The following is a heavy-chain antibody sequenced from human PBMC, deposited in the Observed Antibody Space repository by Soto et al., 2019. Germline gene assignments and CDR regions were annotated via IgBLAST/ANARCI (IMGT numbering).Heavy chain of an antibody. V-gene: IGHV3-23*01. D-gene: IGHD5-18*01. CDR2: ISGSGGST. J-gene: IGHJ4*02. CDR3: AKSTGPNSNIDY. CDR1: GFTFSTYA. Sequence: PGGSLRLSCAASGFTFSTYAMSWVRQAPGNGLEWVSTISGSGGSTYYADSVKGRFTISRDNSKNTLYLQMNSLRAEDTAVYFCAKSTGPNSNIDYWGQGTLVTVSS.